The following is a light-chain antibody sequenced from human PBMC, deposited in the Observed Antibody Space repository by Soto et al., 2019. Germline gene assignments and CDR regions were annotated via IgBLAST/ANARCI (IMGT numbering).Light chain of an antibody. V-gene: IGKV1-12*01. CDR3: LQTTRFHWT. CDR2: ASS. Sequence: DIQMTQSPSSVSASVGDRVSITCRASQDVGNWLAWYQQKPGKAPKLLISASSSLQSGVPSRFSGSGAGTDFTLMISRLQPEDCAIYWCLQTTRFHWTLGQGNKVEIK. CDR1: QDVGNW. J-gene: IGKJ1*01.